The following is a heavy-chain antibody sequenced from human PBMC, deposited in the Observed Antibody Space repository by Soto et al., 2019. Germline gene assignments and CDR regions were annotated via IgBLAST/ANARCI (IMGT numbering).Heavy chain of an antibody. J-gene: IGHJ4*02. Sequence: QVQFVQSGAEVKEPGDSVKVSCRASGYIFTSNDITWVRQAPGQGLEWMGWIRVRNGDTHYAPKFRGRVTVTRDTSTSTADVELRSLRSDDTAVYYCARESRTWVDGVIGPGDYWGQGTLVTVSS. D-gene: IGHD3-10*01. CDR2: IRVRNGDT. CDR1: GYIFTSND. V-gene: IGHV1-18*01. CDR3: ARESRTWVDGVIGPGDY.